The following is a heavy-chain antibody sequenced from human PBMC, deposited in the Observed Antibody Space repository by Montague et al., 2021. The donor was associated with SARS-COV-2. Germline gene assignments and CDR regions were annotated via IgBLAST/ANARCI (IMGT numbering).Heavy chain of an antibody. CDR1: GGSISSSGYY. V-gene: IGHV4-39*01. D-gene: IGHD3-22*01. J-gene: IGHJ3*02. CDR3: ARFPTSYYYDSKAAPATPDAFDI. Sequence: SETLSLTCTVSGGSISSSGYYWGWIRQPPGKGLEWIGSIYSSGSTYYNPSLKSRVTISVDTSKNQFSLKLSSVTAADTAVYYCARFPTSYYYDSKAAPATPDAFDIWGQGTMVTVSS. CDR2: IYSSGST.